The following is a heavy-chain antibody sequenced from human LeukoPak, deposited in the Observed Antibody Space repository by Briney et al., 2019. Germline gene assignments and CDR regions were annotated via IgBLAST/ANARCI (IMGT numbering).Heavy chain of an antibody. V-gene: IGHV1-18*01. J-gene: IGHJ5*02. CDR2: ISAYNGNT. D-gene: IGHD1-14*01. Sequence: ASVKVSCKASGYTFTSYGISWVRQAPGQGLEWMGWISAYNGNTNYAQKLQGRVTITADKSTSTAYMELSSLRSEDTAVYYCARDDLTENWFDPWGQGTLVTVSS. CDR1: GYTFTSYG. CDR3: ARDDLTENWFDP.